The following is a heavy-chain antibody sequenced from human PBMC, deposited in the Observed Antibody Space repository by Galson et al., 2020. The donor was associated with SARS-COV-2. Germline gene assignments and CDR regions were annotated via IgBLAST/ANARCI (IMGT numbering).Heavy chain of an antibody. V-gene: IGHV1-18*01. Sequence: ASVKVSCETFGYDFNSYGISWVRQAPGQGLEWMGWINVHNGKKNYAQKFEDRVTMTTDTSTRTGYLELRSLTSDDTAVYFCARQTPAVGTSADWGQGTLVTVSS. D-gene: IGHD6-13*01. J-gene: IGHJ4*02. CDR2: INVHNGKK. CDR3: ARQTPAVGTSAD. CDR1: GYDFNSYG.